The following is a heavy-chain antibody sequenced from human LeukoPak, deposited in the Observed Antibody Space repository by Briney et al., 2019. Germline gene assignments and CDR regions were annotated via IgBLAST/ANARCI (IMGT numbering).Heavy chain of an antibody. D-gene: IGHD3-10*01. V-gene: IGHV3-21*01. CDR2: ISSSSSYI. J-gene: IGHJ4*02. CDR1: GFTFSSYA. CDR3: ARDTAIYYGSGSYSSFDY. Sequence: GRSLRLSCAASGFTFSSYAMHWVRQAPGKGLEWVSSISSSSSYIYYADSVKGRFTISRDNAKNSLYLQMNSLRAEDTAVYYCARDTAIYYGSGSYSSFDYWGQGTLVTVSS.